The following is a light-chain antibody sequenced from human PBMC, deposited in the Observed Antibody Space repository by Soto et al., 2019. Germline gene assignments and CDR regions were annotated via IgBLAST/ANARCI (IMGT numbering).Light chain of an antibody. CDR2: EGS. Sequence: HSVLTQPASVSGSPGQSITISCTGTSSDVGSYNLVSWCQQHPGKAPKLMIYEGSKRPSGVSNRFSGSKSGNTASLTISGLQAEDEADYYCCSYAGSGTWVFGGGTKVTV. CDR1: SSDVGSYNL. J-gene: IGLJ3*02. CDR3: CSYAGSGTWV. V-gene: IGLV2-23*01.